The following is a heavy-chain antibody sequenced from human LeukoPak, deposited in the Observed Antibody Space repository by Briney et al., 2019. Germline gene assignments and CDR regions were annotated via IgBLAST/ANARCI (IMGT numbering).Heavy chain of an antibody. Sequence: GGSLRLSCAASGFTFSSYAMHWVRQAPGKGLEWVAVISYDGSNKYYADSVKGRFTISRDNSKNTLYLQMNSLRAEDTAVYYCARALVGATTTVRNYYGMDVWGQGTTVTVSS. CDR2: ISYDGSNK. V-gene: IGHV3-30*04. CDR1: GFTFSSYA. J-gene: IGHJ6*02. CDR3: ARALVGATTTVRNYYGMDV. D-gene: IGHD1-26*01.